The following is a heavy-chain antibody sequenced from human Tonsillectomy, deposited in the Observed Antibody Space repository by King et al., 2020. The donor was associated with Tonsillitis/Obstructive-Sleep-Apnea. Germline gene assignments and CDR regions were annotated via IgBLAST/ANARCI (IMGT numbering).Heavy chain of an antibody. CDR3: ASPPAPNWATYYYMDV. CDR2: IYPGDSDT. J-gene: IGHJ6*03. CDR1: GYSFTSYW. V-gene: IGHV5-51*01. D-gene: IGHD7-27*01. Sequence: VQSGAEVKKPGESLTISCKGSGYSFTSYWIGWVRQMPGKGLEWMGIIYPGDSDTRYSPSFQGQVTISADKSISTAYLQWSSLKASDTAMYSCASPPAPNWATYYYMDVWGKGTTVTVSS.